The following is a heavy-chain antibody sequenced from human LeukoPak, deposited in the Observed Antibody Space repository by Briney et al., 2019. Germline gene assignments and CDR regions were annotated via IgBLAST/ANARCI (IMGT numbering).Heavy chain of an antibody. CDR1: GFTFSISW. CDR2: IDKHGSGK. V-gene: IGHV3-7*01. CDR3: ARDAGWGYYDL. D-gene: IGHD1-26*01. Sequence: PGGSLRLSCVASGFTFSISWVTWVRQAPGKGLEWVANIDKHGSGKYNVDSVKGRFAISRDYASNSVFLQMDSLRAENTSVYYCARDAGWGYYDLWGQGTPVTVSS. J-gene: IGHJ4*02.